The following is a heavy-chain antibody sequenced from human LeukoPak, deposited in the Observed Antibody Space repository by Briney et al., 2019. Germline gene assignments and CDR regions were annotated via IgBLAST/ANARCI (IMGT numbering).Heavy chain of an antibody. D-gene: IGHD5-24*01. V-gene: IGHV3-21*01. Sequence: GGSLRLSCAASGFTFSSYSMNWVRQAPGKGLEWVSSISSNSSYIYYADSVKGRFTISRDNAKNSLYLQMNSLRAEDTAVYYCARGAHGDGYNFYYFDYWGQGTLVTVSS. CDR3: ARGAHGDGYNFYYFDY. J-gene: IGHJ4*02. CDR2: ISSNSSYI. CDR1: GFTFSSYS.